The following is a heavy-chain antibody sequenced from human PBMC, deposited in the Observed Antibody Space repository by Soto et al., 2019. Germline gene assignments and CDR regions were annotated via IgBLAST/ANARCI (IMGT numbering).Heavy chain of an antibody. J-gene: IGHJ4*02. CDR3: ASKVDTAMVTVFDY. CDR1: GFTFSSYS. V-gene: IGHV3-21*01. D-gene: IGHD5-18*01. Sequence: GGSLRLSCAASGFTFSSYSMNWVRQAPGKGLEWVSSISSSSSYIYYADSVKGRFTISRDNAKNSLYLQMNSLRAEDMAVYYCASKVDTAMVTVFDYWGQGTLVTVSS. CDR2: ISSSSSYI.